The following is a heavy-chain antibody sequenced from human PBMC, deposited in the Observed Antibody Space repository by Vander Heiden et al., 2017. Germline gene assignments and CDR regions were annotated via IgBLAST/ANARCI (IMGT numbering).Heavy chain of an antibody. CDR3: ASSGYSYGYGDY. V-gene: IGHV3-7*01. CDR1: GFTVSSYW. D-gene: IGHD5-18*01. CDR2: IKQDGSEK. Sequence: EFQLVASGGGLVQPGGTLRLSCAASGFTVSSYWRRWGRQAPGKGLEWVANIKQDGSEKYYVDSVKGRFTISRDNAKNSLYLQMNSLRAEDTAVYYCASSGYSYGYGDYWGQGTLVTVSS. J-gene: IGHJ4*02.